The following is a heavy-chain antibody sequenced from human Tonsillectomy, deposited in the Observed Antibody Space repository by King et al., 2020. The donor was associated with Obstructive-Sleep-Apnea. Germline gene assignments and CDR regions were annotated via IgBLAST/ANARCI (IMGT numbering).Heavy chain of an antibody. CDR1: GFPFSDYY. CDR3: ARDIDYDILTGHPLDY. J-gene: IGHJ4*02. Sequence: VQLVESGGGLVKPGGSLRLSCAASGFPFSDYYMSWIRQAPGKGLEWVSYISSSGSTIYYADSVKGRFTISRENAKNSLYLQMNSLRAEDTAVYYCARDIDYDILTGHPLDYWGQGTLVTVSS. CDR2: ISSSGSTI. V-gene: IGHV3-11*01. D-gene: IGHD3-9*01.